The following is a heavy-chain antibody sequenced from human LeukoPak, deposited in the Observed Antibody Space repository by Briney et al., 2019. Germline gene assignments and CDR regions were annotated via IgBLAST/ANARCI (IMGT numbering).Heavy chain of an antibody. CDR2: ISYDGSNK. D-gene: IGHD3-22*01. CDR3: AREASGYYPSFDY. Sequence: HPGGSLRLSCAASGFTFSYAWLSWVRQAPGKGLEWVAVISYDGSNKYYADSVKGRFTISRDNSKNTLYLQMNSLRAEDTAVYYCAREASGYYPSFDYWGQGALVTVSS. V-gene: IGHV3-30*03. J-gene: IGHJ4*02. CDR1: GFTFSYAW.